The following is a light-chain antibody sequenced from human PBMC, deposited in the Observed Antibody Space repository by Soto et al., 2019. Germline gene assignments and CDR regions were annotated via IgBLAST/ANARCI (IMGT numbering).Light chain of an antibody. V-gene: IGKV3-11*01. Sequence: PGERVTLSCRASQSVSSYLAWYQQKPGQAPRLLIYDASNRATGIPARFSGSGSGTDFTLTISSLEPEDFAVYYCQQRSNWPGITFGQGTRLEIK. CDR3: QQRSNWPGIT. J-gene: IGKJ5*01. CDR1: QSVSSY. CDR2: DAS.